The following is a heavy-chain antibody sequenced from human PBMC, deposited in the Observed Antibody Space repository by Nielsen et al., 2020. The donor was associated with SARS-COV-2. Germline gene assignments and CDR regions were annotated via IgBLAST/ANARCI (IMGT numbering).Heavy chain of an antibody. V-gene: IGHV1-46*01. CDR1: GYTFTSYY. J-gene: IGHJ5*02. D-gene: IGHD6-6*01. CDR2: INPSGGST. Sequence: ASVKVSCKAPGYTFTSYYMHWVRQAPGQGLEWMGIINPSGGSTSYAQKFQGRVTMTRDTSTSTVYMELSSLRSEDTAVYYCARPGGIAARPGKDWFDPWGQGTLVTVSS. CDR3: ARPGGIAARPGKDWFDP.